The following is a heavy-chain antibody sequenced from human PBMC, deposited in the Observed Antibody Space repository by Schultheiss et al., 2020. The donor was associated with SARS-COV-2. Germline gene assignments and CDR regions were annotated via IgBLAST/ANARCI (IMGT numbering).Heavy chain of an antibody. CDR1: GFTFSSYW. D-gene: IGHD4-17*01. CDR2: IKQDGSDE. CDR3: ASHYGDYGWGSDY. Sequence: GESLKISCAASGFTFSSYWMSWVRQAPGKGLEWVANIKQDGSDEYYVDSVKGRFTISRDNAKNSLYLQMNSLRAEDTAVYYCASHYGDYGWGSDYWGQGTLVTVSS. J-gene: IGHJ4*02. V-gene: IGHV3-7*03.